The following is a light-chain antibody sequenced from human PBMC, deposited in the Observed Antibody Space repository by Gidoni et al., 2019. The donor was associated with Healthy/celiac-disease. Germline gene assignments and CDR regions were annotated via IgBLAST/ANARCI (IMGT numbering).Light chain of an antibody. J-gene: IGLJ1*01. V-gene: IGLV2-23*02. CDR2: EVN. Sequence: QSALTQPASVSGSPGQSITISCTGTSSDVGSYNLVSWYQQHPGKAPKLMIYEVNTRPSGVSNRFSGSKSGNSASLTISGLQAEDEADYYCCSNAGSRGVFGTGTKVTVX. CDR3: CSNAGSRGV. CDR1: SSDVGSYNL.